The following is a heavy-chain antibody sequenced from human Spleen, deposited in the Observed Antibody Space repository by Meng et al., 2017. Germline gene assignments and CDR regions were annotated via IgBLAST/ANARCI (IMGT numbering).Heavy chain of an antibody. CDR1: GYHFPDYY. CDR3: ARDEDISAAGYLLGDY. Sequence: QVVQCGGEGKKPGASLKVSCKPSGYHFPDYYIHWVRRAPGQGLEWMGRINPKSGDTHYAQKFQGRVTMTSDTSVSTAYMELSRLTSDDTAVYYCARDEDISAAGYLLGDYWGQGTLVTVSS. D-gene: IGHD6-13*01. V-gene: IGHV1-2*06. J-gene: IGHJ4*02. CDR2: INPKSGDT.